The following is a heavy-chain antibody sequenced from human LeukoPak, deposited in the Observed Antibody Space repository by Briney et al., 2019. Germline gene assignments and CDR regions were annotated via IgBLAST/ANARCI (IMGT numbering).Heavy chain of an antibody. CDR2: VTQTGST. CDR3: ARRVNRRSTSCPMCLDY. J-gene: IGHJ4*02. CDR1: GGSFSGYF. V-gene: IGHV4-34*01. D-gene: IGHD2-2*01. Sequence: SETLSLTCAVYGGSFSGYFWTWIRQPPGKGLEWTGEVTQTGSTNYNPSLKSRVTISVDTSKNQFSLKLTSVTAADTAVYYCARRVNRRSTSCPMCLDYWGQGDLVTVSS.